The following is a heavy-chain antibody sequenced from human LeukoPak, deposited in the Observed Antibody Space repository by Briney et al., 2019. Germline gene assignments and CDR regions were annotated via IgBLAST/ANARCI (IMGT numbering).Heavy chain of an antibody. J-gene: IGHJ4*02. V-gene: IGHV3-23*01. CDR2: ISGSGGST. CDR1: GFTFSSYA. D-gene: IGHD6-19*01. CDR3: ASCSQWLVTEFDY. Sequence: GGSLRLSCAASGFTFSSYAMSWVRQAPGKGLEWVSAISGSGGSTYYADSVKGRFTISRDNSKNTLYLQMNSLRPEDTAVYYCASCSQWLVTEFDYWGQGTLVTVSS.